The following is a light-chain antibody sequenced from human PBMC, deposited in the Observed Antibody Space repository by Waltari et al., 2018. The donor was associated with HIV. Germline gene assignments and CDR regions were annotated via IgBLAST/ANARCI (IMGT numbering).Light chain of an antibody. CDR2: EVN. CDR3: SSYAGSSTLWV. Sequence: QSALPQPASVSESPGQSITISCTGTGSDIGNYNLVSWYQQHPGKAPKLIIYEVNKRPSGVSSRFSGSKSGNTASLTVSGLQAEDEADYYCSSYAGSSTLWVFGGGTQLTVL. CDR1: GSDIGNYNL. V-gene: IGLV2-23*02. J-gene: IGLJ3*02.